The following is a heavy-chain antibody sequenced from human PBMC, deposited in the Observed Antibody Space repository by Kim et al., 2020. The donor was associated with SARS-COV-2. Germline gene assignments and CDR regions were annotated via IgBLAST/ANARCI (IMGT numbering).Heavy chain of an antibody. V-gene: IGHV3-9*01. J-gene: IGHJ6*02. CDR2: ISWNSGSI. D-gene: IGHD3-16*01. CDR3: AKDMGQRDHSMDV. CDR1: GFTFDDYA. Sequence: GGSLRLSCAASGFTFDDYAMHWVRQAPGKGLEWVSGISWNSGSIGYADSVKGRFTISRDNAKNSLYLQMNSLRAEDTALYYCAKDMGQRDHSMDVWGQGTTVSVSS.